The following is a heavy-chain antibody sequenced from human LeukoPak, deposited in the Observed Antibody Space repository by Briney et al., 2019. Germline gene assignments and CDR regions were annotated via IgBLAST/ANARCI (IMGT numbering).Heavy chain of an antibody. CDR1: GYTFTSYG. CDR3: ARLATPCSTSCYGGDWFDP. D-gene: IGHD2-2*01. Sequence: ASVKVSCKASGYTFTSYGISWVRQAPGQGLEWMGWISAYNGNTNYAQKLQGRVTMTTDTSTSTAYMELRSLRSDDTAVYYCARLATPCSTSCYGGDWFDPWGQGTLVTVSP. CDR2: ISAYNGNT. J-gene: IGHJ5*02. V-gene: IGHV1-18*01.